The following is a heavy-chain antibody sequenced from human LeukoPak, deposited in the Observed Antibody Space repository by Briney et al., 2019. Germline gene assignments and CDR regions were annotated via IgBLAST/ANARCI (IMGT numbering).Heavy chain of an antibody. V-gene: IGHV1-24*01. CDR1: GYTLAELP. CDR3: ATGTLQYLEWLFDAYDI. Sequence: ASVKVSCTVSGYTLAELPIQWVRQAPGQGLEWMGGFDPDDEKTIYAQRFEDRVTMSEDTSTDTAYMELSSLTSEDTAVYYCATGTLQYLEWLFDAYDIWGQGTMVTVSS. J-gene: IGHJ3*02. D-gene: IGHD3-3*01. CDR2: FDPDDEKT.